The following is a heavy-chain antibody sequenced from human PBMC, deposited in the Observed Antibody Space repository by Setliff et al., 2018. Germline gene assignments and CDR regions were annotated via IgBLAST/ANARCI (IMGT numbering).Heavy chain of an antibody. CDR2: IIHSGST. J-gene: IGHJ4*02. CDR1: GGSFSGYY. D-gene: IGHD6-19*01. Sequence: PSETLSLTCAVYGGSFSGYYWSWIRQPPGKRLEWIGEIIHSGSTNYNPSLKSRVTISVDTSKNQFSLRLSSVTAADTAVYYCARVLSSGWEGDYWGQGTLVTVSS. V-gene: IGHV4-34*12. CDR3: ARVLSSGWEGDY.